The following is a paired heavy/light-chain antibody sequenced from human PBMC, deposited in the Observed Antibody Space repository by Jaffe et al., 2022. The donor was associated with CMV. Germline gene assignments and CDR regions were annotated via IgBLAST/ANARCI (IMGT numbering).Light chain of an antibody. CDR3: AAWDDSLNGYV. J-gene: IGLJ1*01. Sequence: QSVVTQPPSASGTPGQRVTISCSGSSSNIGSNTVNWYQQLPGTAPKLLIYTNNQRPSGVPDRFSGSKSGTSASLTISGLQSEDEAHYYCAAWDDSLNGYVFGTGTKVTVL. CDR1: SSNIGSNT. V-gene: IGLV1-44*01. CDR2: TNN.
Heavy chain of an antibody. J-gene: IGHJ5*02. Sequence: EVKLVESGGGLAQPGGSLRLSCTVSGFTFDNYEMTWVRQAPGKGLEWVSYISSSGGMIFYAGSVKGRFTVSRDNAKNSLYLQMNSLRVEDTAVYYCARVSRGFAGNDPWGQGTLVTVSS. V-gene: IGHV3-48*03. CDR2: ISSSGGMI. CDR3: ARVSRGFAGNDP. D-gene: IGHD6-13*01. CDR1: GFTFDNYE.